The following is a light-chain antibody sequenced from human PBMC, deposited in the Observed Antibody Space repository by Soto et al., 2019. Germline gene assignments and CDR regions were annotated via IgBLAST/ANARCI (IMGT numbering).Light chain of an antibody. CDR1: SSDFGGYNY. Sequence: QSVLTQPASVSGSPGQSITMSCSGTSSDFGGYNYVSWYQQHPGKAPKLMIYEVSKRPSGVSDRFSGSKSGNTASLTISGLQAEDEADYYCSSYTRSSPYVFGTGTKVTVL. CDR3: SSYTRSSPYV. CDR2: EVS. V-gene: IGLV2-14*01. J-gene: IGLJ1*01.